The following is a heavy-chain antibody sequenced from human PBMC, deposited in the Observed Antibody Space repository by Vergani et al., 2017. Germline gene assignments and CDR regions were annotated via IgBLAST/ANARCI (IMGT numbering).Heavy chain of an antibody. J-gene: IGHJ4*02. CDR1: GFTFSACP. V-gene: IGHV3-23*01. CDR2: ISAPYPST. D-gene: IGHD3-22*01. Sequence: EVQLLQSGGGVIQPGGSVRLSCAASGFTFSACPMTWVRQAPGKGLEWVAGISAPYPSTYYADSVKGRFTISRDNSKNILYLQMNSLRAEDTAVYYGARLSYDTTPYLQGGYDCWGQGTLVSVSS. CDR3: ARLSYDTTPYLQGGYDC.